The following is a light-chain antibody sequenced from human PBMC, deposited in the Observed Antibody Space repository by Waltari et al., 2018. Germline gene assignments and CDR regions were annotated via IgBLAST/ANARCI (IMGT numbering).Light chain of an antibody. CDR2: KVA. J-gene: IGKJ4*01. CDR1: QSLVHSDGNTY. V-gene: IGKV2-30*02. CDR3: MQGTHWPLT. Sequence: DVVMTQPPLSLPVTLGQPASISCKSSQSLVHSDGNTYLAWFQQRPGQAPRRLIYKVANRESGVPDRFSASGSGTDCTLKISRVEAEDVGVYYCMQGTHWPLTFGGGTKVEIK.